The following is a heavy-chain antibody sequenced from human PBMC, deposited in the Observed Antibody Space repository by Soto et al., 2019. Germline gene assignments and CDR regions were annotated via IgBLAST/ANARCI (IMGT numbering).Heavy chain of an antibody. CDR1: GFTFSSYG. V-gene: IGHV3-30*18. J-gene: IGHJ6*02. CDR2: ISYDGSNK. CDR3: AKGRLGYSYGYYYYYGLDV. D-gene: IGHD5-18*01. Sequence: GGSLRLSCAASGFTFSSYGMHWVRQAPGKGLEWVAVISYDGSNKYYADSVKGRFTISRDNSKNTLYLQMNSLRAEDTAVYYCAKGRLGYSYGYYYYYGLDVWGQGTTVTVSS.